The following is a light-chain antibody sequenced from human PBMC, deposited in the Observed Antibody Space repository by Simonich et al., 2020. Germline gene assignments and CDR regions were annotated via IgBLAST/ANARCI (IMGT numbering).Light chain of an antibody. CDR3: QQRSNWPLT. J-gene: IGKJ4*01. V-gene: IGKV4-1*01. CDR2: LAS. CDR1: QSVLYSSNNKNY. Sequence: DIVMTQSPDSLAVSLGERATINCKSSQSVLYSSNNKNYLAWYQQKPGQPPKLLIYLASTRESGVPDRFSGSGSGTDFTLTISSLQAEDVAVYYCQQRSNWPLTFGGGTKVEIK.